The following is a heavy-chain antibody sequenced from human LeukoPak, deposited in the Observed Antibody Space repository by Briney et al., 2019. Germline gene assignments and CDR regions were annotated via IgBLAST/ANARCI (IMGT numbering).Heavy chain of an antibody. Sequence: GGSLRLSCAASGFTISNYWLHWVRQAPGKGLVWVSRIDANAKTTSYADSVKGRFTISTDNAKKTLYLQMNSLRVEDTAVYYCLTVVETTIAAFDIWGQGTMVTVSS. J-gene: IGHJ3*02. V-gene: IGHV3-74*01. CDR2: IDANAKTT. CDR1: GFTISNYW. D-gene: IGHD1-26*01. CDR3: LTVVETTIAAFDI.